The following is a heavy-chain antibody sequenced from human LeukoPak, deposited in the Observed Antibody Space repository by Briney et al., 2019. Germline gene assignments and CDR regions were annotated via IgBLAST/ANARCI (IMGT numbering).Heavy chain of an antibody. CDR2: FDPEDGEA. J-gene: IGHJ4*02. V-gene: IGHV1-24*01. CDR1: GYTLTELS. CDR3: ATHPLGRYDSSGYYDY. D-gene: IGHD3-22*01. Sequence: ASVKVSCKVSGYTLTELSMHWVRQAPGKGLEWMGGFDPEDGEAIYAQKFQGRVTMTEDTSTDTAYMELSSLRSEDTAVYYCATHPLGRYDSSGYYDYWGQGTLVTVSS.